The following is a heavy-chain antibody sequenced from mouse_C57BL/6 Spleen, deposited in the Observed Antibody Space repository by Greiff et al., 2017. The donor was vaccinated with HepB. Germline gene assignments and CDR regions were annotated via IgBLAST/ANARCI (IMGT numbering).Heavy chain of an antibody. V-gene: IGHV1-62-2*01. D-gene: IGHD2-1*01. CDR3: ARHGAHYGNGAMDY. J-gene: IGHJ4*01. CDR1: GYTFTEYT. Sequence: VQGVESGAELVKPGASVKLSCKASGYTFTEYTIHWVKQRSGQGLEWIGWFYPGSGSIKYNEKSKDKATLTADKSSSTVYMELSRLTSEDSAVYFCARHGAHYGNGAMDYWGQGTSVTVSS. CDR2: FYPGSGSI.